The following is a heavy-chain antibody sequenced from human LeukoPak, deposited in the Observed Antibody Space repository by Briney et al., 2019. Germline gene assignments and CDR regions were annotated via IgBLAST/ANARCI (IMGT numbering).Heavy chain of an antibody. CDR1: GGSISSYY. V-gene: IGHV4-4*07. D-gene: IGHD3-10*01. J-gene: IGHJ4*02. CDR2: IYTSGST. Sequence: SETLSLTCTVSGGSISSYYWSWIRQPAGKGLEWIGRIYTSGSTNYNPSLKSRVTMSVDTSKNQFSLKLSSVTAADTAMYYCARQFAPMALYHFDYWGRGSLVTVSS. CDR3: ARQFAPMALYHFDY.